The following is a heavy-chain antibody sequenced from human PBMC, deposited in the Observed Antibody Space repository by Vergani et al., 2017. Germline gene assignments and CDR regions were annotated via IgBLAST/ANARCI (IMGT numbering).Heavy chain of an antibody. V-gene: IGHV3-23*04. Sequence: EVQLVESGGGLVQPGGSLRLSCAGSGFTFSNSAVSWVRQAPGRGLAWVSSISGPGLSTYYADSVKGRFSISRDNSKNTVFLQMHSLRAEDTAIYYCVKEKIDLGSYFFDAWGHGILVTVSS. CDR3: VKEKIDLGSYFFDA. D-gene: IGHD2/OR15-2a*01. J-gene: IGHJ4*01. CDR1: GFTFSNSA. CDR2: ISGPGLST.